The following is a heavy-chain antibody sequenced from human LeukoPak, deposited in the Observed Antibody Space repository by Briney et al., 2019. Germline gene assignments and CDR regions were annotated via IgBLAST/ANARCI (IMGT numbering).Heavy chain of an antibody. J-gene: IGHJ4*02. Sequence: PSETLSLTCTVSGGSISSYYWSWIRQPAGKGLEWIGRIYYSGSTNYNPSLKSRVTISVDTSKNQFSLKLSSVTAADTAVYYCARSRFSGYYYGALDYWGQGTLVTVSS. CDR2: IYYSGST. D-gene: IGHD3-22*01. CDR3: ARSRFSGYYYGALDY. V-gene: IGHV4-4*07. CDR1: GGSISSYY.